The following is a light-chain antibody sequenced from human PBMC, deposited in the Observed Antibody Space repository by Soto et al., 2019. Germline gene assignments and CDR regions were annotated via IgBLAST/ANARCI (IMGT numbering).Light chain of an antibody. V-gene: IGKV1-5*01. CDR1: QSISSL. J-gene: IGKJ1*01. CDR2: DAS. CDR3: QQYKSYWT. Sequence: DIQMTQSPSSLSASVGDRVTITCRASQSISSLLACYQQKPGPAPQLLIYDASSVESMVPSRFSGSGSGTEFTLTISSLPPDDFATYYCQQYKSYWTFGQGTKVDIK.